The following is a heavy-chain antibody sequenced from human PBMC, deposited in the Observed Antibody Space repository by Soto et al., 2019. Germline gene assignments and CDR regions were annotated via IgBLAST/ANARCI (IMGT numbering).Heavy chain of an antibody. V-gene: IGHV3-74*01. CDR1: GFTFSRYW. Sequence: EVQLVESGGGLVQPGGSLRLSCAASGFTFSRYWMHWVRQAPGKGLVWVSRISSDGSNIIYTDSVKGRFTISRDDAKNTLYLQMNNLRDEYTAVYYCGRDQTMAGPTTLDYWSQGSLVTVSS. CDR2: ISSDGSNI. D-gene: IGHD6-19*01. J-gene: IGHJ4*02. CDR3: GRDQTMAGPTTLDY.